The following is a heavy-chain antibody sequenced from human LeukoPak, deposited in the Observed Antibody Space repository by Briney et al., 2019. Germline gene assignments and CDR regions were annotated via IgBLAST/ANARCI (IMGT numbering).Heavy chain of an antibody. CDR3: ARGTELYYMDV. Sequence: SETLSLTCAVYGGSFSGYYWSWIRQPPGKGLEWIGEINNSGSTNYNPSLKSRVTISVDTSKNQFSLKLSSVTAADTAVYYCARGTELYYMDVWGKGTTVTVSS. J-gene: IGHJ6*03. D-gene: IGHD1-26*01. CDR1: GGSFSGYY. V-gene: IGHV4-34*01. CDR2: INNSGST.